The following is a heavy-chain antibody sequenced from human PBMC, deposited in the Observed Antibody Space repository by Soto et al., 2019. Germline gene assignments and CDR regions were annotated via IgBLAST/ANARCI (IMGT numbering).Heavy chain of an antibody. V-gene: IGHV3-43D*04. Sequence: PGGSLRLSCAASGFTFDDYAMHWVRQAPGKGLEWVSLISWDGGSTYYADSVKGRFTISRDNSKNSLYLQMNSLRAEDTALYYRAKDLVAGYYYYYYGMDVWGQGTTVTVSS. D-gene: IGHD6-19*01. J-gene: IGHJ6*02. CDR2: ISWDGGST. CDR1: GFTFDDYA. CDR3: AKDLVAGYYYYYYGMDV.